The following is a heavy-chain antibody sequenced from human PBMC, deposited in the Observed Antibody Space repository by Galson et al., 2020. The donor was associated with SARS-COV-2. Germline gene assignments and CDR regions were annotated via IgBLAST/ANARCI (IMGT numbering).Heavy chain of an antibody. CDR1: GYTFTSYY. Sequence: ASVKVSCKASGYTFTSYYMHWVRQAPGQGLEWMGIINPNGGSTSYAQKFQGRVTMTRDTSTSTVYMELSSLRSEDTAVYYCTSSSWYRGAFDYWGQGTLVTVSS. CDR2: INPNGGST. J-gene: IGHJ4*02. CDR3: TSSSWYRGAFDY. D-gene: IGHD6-13*01. V-gene: IGHV1-46*03.